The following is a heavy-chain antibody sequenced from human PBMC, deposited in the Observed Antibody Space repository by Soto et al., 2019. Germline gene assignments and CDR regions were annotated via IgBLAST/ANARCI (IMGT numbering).Heavy chain of an antibody. V-gene: IGHV3-30*18. J-gene: IGHJ5*02. Sequence: QVQLVESGGGVVQPGRSLRLSCAASGFTFSSYGMHWVRQAPGKGLEWVAVISYDGSNKYYADSVKGRFTISRDNSKNTLYLQMNSLRAEDTAVYYCAKEDSSGWYGAWGQGTLVTVSS. CDR2: ISYDGSNK. CDR3: AKEDSSGWYGA. CDR1: GFTFSSYG. D-gene: IGHD6-19*01.